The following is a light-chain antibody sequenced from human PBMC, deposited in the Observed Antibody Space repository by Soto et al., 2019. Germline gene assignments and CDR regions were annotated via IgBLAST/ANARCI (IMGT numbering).Light chain of an antibody. Sequence: EIVLTQSPATLSLSPGERATLSCRASQSVSSYLAWYQQKPGQAPRLLIYGASNRATGIPARFSGSGSGTDFTLTISSLEPEDFTVYYCQHRSHLPRSFGQGTKLEIK. V-gene: IGKV3-11*01. CDR1: QSVSSY. CDR2: GAS. CDR3: QHRSHLPRS. J-gene: IGKJ2*01.